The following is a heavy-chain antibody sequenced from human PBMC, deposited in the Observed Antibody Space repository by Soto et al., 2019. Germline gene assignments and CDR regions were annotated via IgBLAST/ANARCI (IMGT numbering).Heavy chain of an antibody. Sequence: QVQLQESGPGLVKPSETLSLTCSVSGGSVSNGNYYWSWIRQPPGKGLEWIGHMYLTGSSNYSPFPTSRVTMSVDTSQNQFSLKLNSVTAADTAVYYCARAPIAVGGKYFDYWGQGTLVTVSS. CDR2: MYLTGSS. CDR3: ARAPIAVGGKYFDY. D-gene: IGHD6-19*01. CDR1: GGSVSNGNYY. J-gene: IGHJ4*02. V-gene: IGHV4-61*01.